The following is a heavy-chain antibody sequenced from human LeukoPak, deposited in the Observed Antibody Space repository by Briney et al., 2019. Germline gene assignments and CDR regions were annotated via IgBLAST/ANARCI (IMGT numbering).Heavy chain of an antibody. CDR3: ARGGSGYGPDVRFDY. J-gene: IGHJ4*02. Sequence: SETLSLTCTVSGGSISIYYWSWIRQPPGKGLEWIGFIYYSGNTNYNPSLKSRVTISVDTSKNQFSLKLNYVTAEDTAVYYCARGGSGYGPDVRFDYWGQGTLVTVSS. CDR1: GGSISIYY. D-gene: IGHD3-10*02. CDR2: IYYSGNT. V-gene: IGHV4-59*01.